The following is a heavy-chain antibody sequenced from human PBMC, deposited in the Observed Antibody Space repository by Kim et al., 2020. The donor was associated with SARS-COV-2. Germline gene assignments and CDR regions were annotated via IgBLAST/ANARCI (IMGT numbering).Heavy chain of an antibody. J-gene: IGHJ6*02. CDR2: ISGSGGST. CDR3: AKDLHYSGYEWLVGAWVDYGMDV. Sequence: GGSLRLSCAASGFTFSSYAMSWVRQAPGKGLEWVSAISGSGGSTYYADSVKGRFTISRDNSKNTLYLQMNSLRAEDTAVYYCAKDLHYSGYEWLVGAWVDYGMDVWGQGTTVTVSS. V-gene: IGHV3-23*01. CDR1: GFTFSSYA. D-gene: IGHD5-12*01.